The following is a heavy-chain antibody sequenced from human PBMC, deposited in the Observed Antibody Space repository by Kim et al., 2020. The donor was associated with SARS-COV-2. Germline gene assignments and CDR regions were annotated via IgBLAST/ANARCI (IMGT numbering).Heavy chain of an antibody. Sequence: TAYDASGKGRFTISRDDSKNTAYLQMNSLKTEDTAVYYCTSPNPYTSSWDYWGQGTLVTVSS. J-gene: IGHJ4*02. D-gene: IGHD6-13*01. CDR3: TSPNPYTSSWDY. CDR2: T. V-gene: IGHV3-73*01.